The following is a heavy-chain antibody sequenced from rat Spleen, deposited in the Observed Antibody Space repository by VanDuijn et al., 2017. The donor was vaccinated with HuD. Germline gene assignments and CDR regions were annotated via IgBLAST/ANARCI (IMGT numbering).Heavy chain of an antibody. D-gene: IGHD5-1*01. CDR2: ISTGGVNT. CDR3: ATTPGRPFAY. V-gene: IGHV5S23*01. Sequence: EVQLVESGGGLVQPGRSLKLSCAASGFTFSNYYMAWVRQAPTKGLEWVASISTGGVNTYYPDSVKGRFTISRDNAKSTLYLQMDSLRSEDTATYYCATTPGRPFAYWGQGTLVTVSS. CDR1: GFTFSNYY. J-gene: IGHJ3*01.